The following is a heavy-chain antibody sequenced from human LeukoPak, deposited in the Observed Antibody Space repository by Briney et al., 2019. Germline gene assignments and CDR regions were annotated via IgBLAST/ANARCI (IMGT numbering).Heavy chain of an antibody. Sequence: PGGSLRLSCAVSGFIFNNYIMNWVRQAPGKGLEWVSSITGSGSFVYYADSVKGRFTISRDNAKNSLFLQMNSLRAEDTAVYYCTRGGRFLDFWGQGTLVTVSS. D-gene: IGHD3-3*01. CDR2: ITGSGSFV. CDR1: GFIFNNYI. J-gene: IGHJ4*02. CDR3: TRGGRFLDF. V-gene: IGHV3-21*01.